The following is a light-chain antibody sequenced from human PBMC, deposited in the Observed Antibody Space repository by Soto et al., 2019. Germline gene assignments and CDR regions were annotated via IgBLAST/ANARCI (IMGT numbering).Light chain of an antibody. J-gene: IGKJ5*01. CDR2: AAS. V-gene: IGKV1-39*01. CDR3: QQSYSTPVT. CDR1: QSISSY. Sequence: DIQMTQSPSSLSAYVGDRVTNTCRASQSISSYLNWYQQKPGKAPKLLIYAASSLQSGVPSRFSGSGSGTDFTLTISSLQPEDFATYYCQQSYSTPVTFGQGTRLEIK.